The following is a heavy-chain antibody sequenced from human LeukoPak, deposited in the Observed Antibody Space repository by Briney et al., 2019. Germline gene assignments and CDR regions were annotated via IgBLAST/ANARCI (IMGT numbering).Heavy chain of an antibody. Sequence: SETLSLTCTVSGGSISSYYWSWIRQPAGKGLEWIGRVYTSASTNYNPSLKSRVTMSVDTSKNQFSLKLSSVTAADTAVYYCARDSPRDYYDSSGYYYYAFDIWGQGTMVTVSS. V-gene: IGHV4-4*07. J-gene: IGHJ3*02. D-gene: IGHD3-22*01. CDR3: ARDSPRDYYDSSGYYYYAFDI. CDR1: GGSISSYY. CDR2: VYTSAST.